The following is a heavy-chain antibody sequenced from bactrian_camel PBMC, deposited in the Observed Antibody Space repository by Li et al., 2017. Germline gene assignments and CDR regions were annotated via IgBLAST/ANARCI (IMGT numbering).Heavy chain of an antibody. CDR3: AAETMGWGFAY. Sequence: HVQLVESGGGLVQPGGSLKLSCVVSGYNTYYMAWFRQAPGKEREGVAVIAGSGSPGCADSVKGRFAISRDNAKNAMFIDMNSLKPEDTAVYYCAAETMGWGFAYWGQGTQVTVS. CDR2: IAGSGSP. D-gene: IGHD5*01. CDR1: GYNTYY. V-gene: IGHV3S53*01. J-gene: IGHJ6*01.